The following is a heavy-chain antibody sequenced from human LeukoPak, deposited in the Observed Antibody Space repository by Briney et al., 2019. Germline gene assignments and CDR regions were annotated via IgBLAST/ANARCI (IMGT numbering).Heavy chain of an antibody. CDR1: GGSISSYY. D-gene: IGHD1-26*01. Sequence: SETLSLTCTVSGGSISSYYWSWIRQPPGKGLEWIGYIYYSGSTNYNPSLKSRVTISVDASKNQFSLKLSSVTAADTAVCYCARDVPKVGATRVNAFDIWAKGQRSPSLQ. CDR2: IYYSGST. CDR3: ARDVPKVGATRVNAFDI. J-gene: IGHJ3*02. V-gene: IGHV4-59*01.